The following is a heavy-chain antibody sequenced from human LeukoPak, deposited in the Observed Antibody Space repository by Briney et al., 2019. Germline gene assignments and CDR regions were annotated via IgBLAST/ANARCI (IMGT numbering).Heavy chain of an antibody. V-gene: IGHV5-51*01. CDR1: GYSFTSYW. CDR2: IDPSDSET. CDR3: ARLGRVGATQSHSDY. D-gene: IGHD1-26*01. J-gene: IGHJ4*02. Sequence: GESLKISCKASGYSFTSYWIGWVRQMPGKGLEWMGIIDPSDSETRYTPSFQGQVTISADKSISTAYLQWSSLKASDTAMYYCARLGRVGATQSHSDYWGQGTLVTVSS.